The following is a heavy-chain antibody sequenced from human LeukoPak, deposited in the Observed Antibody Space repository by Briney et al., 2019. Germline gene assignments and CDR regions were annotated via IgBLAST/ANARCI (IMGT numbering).Heavy chain of an antibody. CDR1: GFTFSSYS. CDR2: IKSKTDGGTT. Sequence: GGSLRLSCAASGFTFSSYSMNWVRQAPGKGLEWVGRIKSKTDGGTTDYAAPVKGRFTISRDDSKNTLYLQMNSLKTEDTAVYYCTTETYYYDSSGYYYVDYWGQGTLVTVSS. J-gene: IGHJ4*02. CDR3: TTETYYYDSSGYYYVDY. D-gene: IGHD3-22*01. V-gene: IGHV3-15*01.